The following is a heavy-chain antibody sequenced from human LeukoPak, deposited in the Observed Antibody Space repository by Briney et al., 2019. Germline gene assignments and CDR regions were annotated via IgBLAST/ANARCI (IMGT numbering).Heavy chain of an antibody. D-gene: IGHD3-22*01. J-gene: IGHJ3*02. CDR1: RASFNGSDYC. V-gene: IGHV4-39*01. CDR2: IYYRGNT. CDR3: ADSSGYLRDDVFDS. Sequence: KPSETLSLTCSVSRASFNGSDYCWGWVRQPPGKGLEWIGTIYYRGNTYYNPSLTSRVTISADTSKMQFSLKLTSATAADTAVYYCADSSGYLRDDVFDSWGRGTLVTVSS.